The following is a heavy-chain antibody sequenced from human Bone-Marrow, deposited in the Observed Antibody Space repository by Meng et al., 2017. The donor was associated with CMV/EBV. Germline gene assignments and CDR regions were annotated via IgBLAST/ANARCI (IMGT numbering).Heavy chain of an antibody. CDR1: GYTFTSYG. J-gene: IGHJ6*02. Sequence: ASVKVSCKASGYTFTSYGISWVRQAPGQGLEWMGWISAYNGNTNYAQKLQGRVTMTRDTSIRTAYMDLSRLRSDDTAVYYCARQDRRGTYGMDVWGPGTTVTVSS. CDR2: ISAYNGNT. V-gene: IGHV1-18*01. D-gene: IGHD1/OR15-1a*01. CDR3: ARQDRRGTYGMDV.